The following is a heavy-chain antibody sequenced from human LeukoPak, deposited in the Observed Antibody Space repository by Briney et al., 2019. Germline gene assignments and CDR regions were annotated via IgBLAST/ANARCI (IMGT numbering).Heavy chain of an antibody. CDR1: GFTFINAW. D-gene: IGHD3-22*01. Sequence: PGRSLRLSCAASGFTFINAWMSWVRQAPGKGLEWIGHIKSKTDGGTTDYAAPVKGRFTISRDDSKRTLYLQINSLKTEDTAVYYCTASGYNPSGYFQFWGQGTLVTVSS. CDR3: TASGYNPSGYFQF. J-gene: IGHJ1*01. CDR2: IKSKTDGGTT. V-gene: IGHV3-15*01.